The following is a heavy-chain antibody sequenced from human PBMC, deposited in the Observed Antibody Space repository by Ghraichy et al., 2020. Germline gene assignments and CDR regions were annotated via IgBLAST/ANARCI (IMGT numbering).Heavy chain of an antibody. CDR1: GFSISTYA. J-gene: IGHJ4*02. CDR3: TKDPTRGFTYGRYYFDY. Sequence: GGSLRLSCAASGFSISTYAMAWVRQAPGKGLEWVSVISGTSGNIYYAESVKGRFTISRDKSKNTLYLQMNSLRAEDTAVYYCTKDPTRGFTYGRYYFDYWGQGTLVTVSS. D-gene: IGHD5-18*01. V-gene: IGHV3-23*01. CDR2: ISGTSGNI.